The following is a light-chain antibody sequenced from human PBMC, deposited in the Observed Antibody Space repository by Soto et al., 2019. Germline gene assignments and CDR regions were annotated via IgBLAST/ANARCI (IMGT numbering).Light chain of an antibody. Sequence: QSALTQPASVSGSPGQSITVSCTGTSSDVGSYNLVSWYQQHPGKAPKLMIHEGSKRPSGVSNRFSGSKSGNTACLTISGLQAEDEAYYYCCSYAGSSIWVFGGGTKLTVL. CDR3: CSYAGSSIWV. V-gene: IGLV2-23*01. CDR2: EGS. CDR1: SSDVGSYNL. J-gene: IGLJ3*02.